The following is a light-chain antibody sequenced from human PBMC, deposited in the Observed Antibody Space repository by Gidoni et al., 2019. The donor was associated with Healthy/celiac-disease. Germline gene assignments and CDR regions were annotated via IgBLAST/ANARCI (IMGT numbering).Light chain of an antibody. CDR1: QDIPYY. Sequence: DIQMTQSPSSLSASVGDRVTITCRASQDIPYYLAWYQHKPGKVPKLLIYGASTLQSGVSSRFSGSGSGTDFTLTISSLQPEDVATYYCQKYYSVPPSFGPGTKVEIK. CDR3: QKYYSVPPS. V-gene: IGKV1-27*01. J-gene: IGKJ1*01. CDR2: GAS.